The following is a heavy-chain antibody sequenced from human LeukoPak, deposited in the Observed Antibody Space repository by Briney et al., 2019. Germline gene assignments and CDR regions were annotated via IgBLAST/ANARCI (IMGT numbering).Heavy chain of an antibody. J-gene: IGHJ4*02. CDR2: IYYSGST. Sequence: SETLSLTCAVSGGSISSGGYYWSWIRQHPGKGLEWIGYIYYSGSTYYNPSLKSRVTISVDTSKNQFSLKLSSVTAADTAVYYCARAPEWLIFDYWGQGTLVTVSS. D-gene: IGHD6-19*01. CDR3: ARAPEWLIFDY. V-gene: IGHV4-31*11. CDR1: GGSISSGGYY.